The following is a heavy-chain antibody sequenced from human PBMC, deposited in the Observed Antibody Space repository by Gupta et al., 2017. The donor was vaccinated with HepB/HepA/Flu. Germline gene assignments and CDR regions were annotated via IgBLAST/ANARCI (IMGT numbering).Heavy chain of an antibody. CDR2: IKSDGISR. Sequence: EVQLVESGGGLVQPGGSLRLSCAASGFTFRNYWMYWVRQAPGKGLVWVSRIKSDGISRNYADSVKGRFTISRDNAEKKLFLQMNSLRVEDTAVYYCVRGGRGGSGEYWGQGTLGTVSS. D-gene: IGHD1-26*01. CDR3: VRGGRGGSGEY. J-gene: IGHJ4*02. V-gene: IGHV3-74*01. CDR1: GFTFRNYW.